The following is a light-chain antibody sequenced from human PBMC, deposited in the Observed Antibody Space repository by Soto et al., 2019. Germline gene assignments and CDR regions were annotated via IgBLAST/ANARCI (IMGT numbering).Light chain of an antibody. CDR2: TAS. J-gene: IGKJ5*01. Sequence: DIPMTQSPSSLSASVGDRVTITCRASQSISNFLNWYQQKPGKAPKLLIYTASSLQSGVPSRFSGSESGTDFTLTISSLQPEDFATYYCQQSYTTPITFGQGTRLEIK. CDR3: QQSYTTPIT. CDR1: QSISNF. V-gene: IGKV1-39*01.